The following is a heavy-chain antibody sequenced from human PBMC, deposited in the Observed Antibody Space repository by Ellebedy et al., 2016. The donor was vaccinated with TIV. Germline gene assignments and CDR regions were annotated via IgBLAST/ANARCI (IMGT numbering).Heavy chain of an antibody. Sequence: SQTLSLTXXIPGDSVSSDSAAWNWIRQSPSRGLEWLGRTYYRSRWYDDYAVSVRSRIIIKPDTSKNQFSLHLNSVTPEDTAVYYCARGEYGDYVGKFEYWGQGTLVTVSS. D-gene: IGHD4-17*01. CDR1: GDSVSSDSAA. J-gene: IGHJ4*02. CDR2: TYYRSRWYD. V-gene: IGHV6-1*01. CDR3: ARGEYGDYVGKFEY.